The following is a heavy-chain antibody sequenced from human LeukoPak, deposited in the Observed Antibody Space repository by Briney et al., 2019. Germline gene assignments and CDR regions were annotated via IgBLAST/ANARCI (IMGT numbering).Heavy chain of an antibody. D-gene: IGHD6-13*01. Sequence: SETLSLTCAVSGGSISSSNWWSWVRQPPGNGLEWIGEIYHSGSTNYNPSLKSRVTISVDKSKNQFSLKLSSVTAADTAVYYCARYMSSSWSPYYYYGMDVWGQGTTVTVSS. CDR2: IYHSGST. V-gene: IGHV4-4*02. J-gene: IGHJ6*02. CDR1: GGSISSSNW. CDR3: ARYMSSSWSPYYYYGMDV.